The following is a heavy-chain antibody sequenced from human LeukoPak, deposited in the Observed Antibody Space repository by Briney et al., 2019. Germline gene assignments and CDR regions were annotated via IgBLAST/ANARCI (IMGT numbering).Heavy chain of an antibody. V-gene: IGHV4-38-2*02. Sequence: SETLSLTCTVSGYSISSGCYWGWIRQPPGKGLEWIGEINHSGSTNYNPSLKSRVTISVDTSKNQFSLKLSSVTAADTAVYYCARGVDSYYYYYMDVWGKGTTVTISS. CDR3: ARGVDSYYYYYMDV. D-gene: IGHD3/OR15-3a*01. J-gene: IGHJ6*03. CDR2: INHSGST. CDR1: GYSISSGCY.